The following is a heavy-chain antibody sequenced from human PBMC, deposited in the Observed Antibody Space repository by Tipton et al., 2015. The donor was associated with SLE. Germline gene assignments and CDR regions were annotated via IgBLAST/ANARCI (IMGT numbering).Heavy chain of an antibody. CDR1: GGSFSGYY. V-gene: IGHV4-34*01. Sequence: TLSLTCAVYGGSFSGYYWTWIRQPPGKGLEWIGEINHSGDTNYNPSLKSRVTISVDTSKNHFSLELSSVTAADTAVYYCARDFYSSGSYYYYYYMDVWGKGTTVTVSS. J-gene: IGHJ6*03. CDR2: INHSGDT. D-gene: IGHD6-19*01. CDR3: ARDFYSSGSYYYYYYMDV.